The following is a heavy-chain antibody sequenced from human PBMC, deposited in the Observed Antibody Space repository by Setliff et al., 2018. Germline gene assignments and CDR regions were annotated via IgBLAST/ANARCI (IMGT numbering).Heavy chain of an antibody. J-gene: IGHJ6*02. Sequence: ASVKVSCKASGGTFSSYAISWVRQAPGQGLEWMGGIIPILGIANYAQKFQGRVTITADESTSTAYMELSSPRSEDTAVYYCARNYDSSGYSKSHLGYYYYGMDVWGQGTTVTVSS. V-gene: IGHV1-69*10. CDR1: GGTFSSYA. CDR2: IIPILGIA. CDR3: ARNYDSSGYSKSHLGYYYYGMDV. D-gene: IGHD3-22*01.